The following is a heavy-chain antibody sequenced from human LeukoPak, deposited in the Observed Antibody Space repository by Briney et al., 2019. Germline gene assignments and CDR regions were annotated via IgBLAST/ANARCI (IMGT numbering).Heavy chain of an antibody. D-gene: IGHD1/OR15-1a*01. V-gene: IGHV3-7*01. CDR2: INQEESTK. CDR1: GFSFSNSW. J-gene: IGHJ4*02. Sequence: GGSLRLSCAATGFSFSNSWMPWVRQAPGKGPEWLANINQEESTKNYVDAVEGRFTISRDNAKNSLFLQMNSLRAEDTAVYYCTRDFAFQQFDYCGQGNLVTVSS. CDR3: TRDFAFQQFDY.